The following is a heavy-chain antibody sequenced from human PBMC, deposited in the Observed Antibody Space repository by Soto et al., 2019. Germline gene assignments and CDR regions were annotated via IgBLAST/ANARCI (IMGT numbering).Heavy chain of an antibody. Sequence: SETLSLTCTVSGGSISSSSYFWGCIRQPLGKGLEWIGTIYYSGSTYYNPTLKSRVTMSVDTSKNQFSLKVNSVTAADTAVYYCVRRGGAVAGTSRFDLWGQGTLVTVSS. J-gene: IGHJ4*02. CDR3: VRRGGAVAGTSRFDL. CDR2: IYYSGST. CDR1: GGSISSSSYF. D-gene: IGHD6-19*01. V-gene: IGHV4-39*01.